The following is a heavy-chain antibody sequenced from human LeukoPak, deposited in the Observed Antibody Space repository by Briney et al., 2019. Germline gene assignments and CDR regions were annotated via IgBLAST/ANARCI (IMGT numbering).Heavy chain of an antibody. CDR3: ARDILAYCGGDCYPAFGY. J-gene: IGHJ4*02. Sequence: GGSLRLSCAASGFTFSSYGMHWVRQAPGKGLEWVAVIWYDGSNKYYADSVKGRFTISRDNSKNTLYLQMNGLRAEDTAVYYCARDILAYCGGDCYPAFGYWGQGTLVTVSS. CDR1: GFTFSSYG. CDR2: IWYDGSNK. D-gene: IGHD2-21*02. V-gene: IGHV3-33*01.